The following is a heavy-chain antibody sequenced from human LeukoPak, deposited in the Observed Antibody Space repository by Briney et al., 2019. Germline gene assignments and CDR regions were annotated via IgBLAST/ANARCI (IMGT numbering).Heavy chain of an antibody. J-gene: IGHJ4*02. CDR2: IYYSGST. CDR1: GGSISSYY. D-gene: IGHD6-13*01. Sequence: SETLSLTCTVSGGSISSYYWSWIRQPPGKGLEWIGYIYYSGSTNYNPSLKSRVTISVDTSKNQFSPKLSSVTAADTAVYYCARHGKPIAAAGRGTIDYWGQGTLVTVSS. CDR3: ARHGKPIAAAGRGTIDY. V-gene: IGHV4-59*08.